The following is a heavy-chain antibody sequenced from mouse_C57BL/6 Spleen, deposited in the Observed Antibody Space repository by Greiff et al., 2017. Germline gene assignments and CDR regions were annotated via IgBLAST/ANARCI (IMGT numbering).Heavy chain of an antibody. J-gene: IGHJ4*01. D-gene: IGHD2-4*01. CDR1: GYTFTSYW. CDR2: IDPSDSYT. CDR3: ARKGYDYDYAMDY. V-gene: IGHV1-69*01. Sequence: QVQLQQPGAELVMPGASVKLSCKASGYTFTSYWMHWVKQRPGQGLEWIGEIDPSDSYTNYNQKFKGKSTLTVDKSSSTAYMQLSSLTSEDSAVYYCARKGYDYDYAMDYWGQGTSGTVSS.